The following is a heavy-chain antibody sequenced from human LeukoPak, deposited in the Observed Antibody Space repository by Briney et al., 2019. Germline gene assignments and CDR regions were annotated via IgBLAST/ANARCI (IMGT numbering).Heavy chain of an antibody. CDR1: GFTFSSYW. CDR3: TAEYDSSGYYPWFFDL. V-gene: IGHV3-74*01. D-gene: IGHD3-22*01. Sequence: PGGSLRLSCAASGFTFSSYWMHWVRQAPGKGLVWVSRINSDGSSTSYADSVKGRFTISRDNAKNTLYLQMNSLKTEDTAVYYCTAEYDSSGYYPWFFDLWARGTLVTASS. J-gene: IGHJ2*01. CDR2: INSDGSST.